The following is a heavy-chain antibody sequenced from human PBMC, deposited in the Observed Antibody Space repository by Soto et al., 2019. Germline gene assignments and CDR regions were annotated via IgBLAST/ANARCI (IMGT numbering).Heavy chain of an antibody. CDR3: AKDSYYDFWSGYYAFDI. Sequence: EVQLLESGGGLVQPGGSLRLSCAASGFTFRSYAMSWVRQAPGKGLEWVSAISGSGGSTYYADSVKGRFTISRDKSKNTMYLQMNSLRAEDTAVYYCAKDSYYDFWSGYYAFDIWGQGTMVTVSS. V-gene: IGHV3-23*01. D-gene: IGHD3-3*01. CDR1: GFTFRSYA. CDR2: ISGSGGST. J-gene: IGHJ3*02.